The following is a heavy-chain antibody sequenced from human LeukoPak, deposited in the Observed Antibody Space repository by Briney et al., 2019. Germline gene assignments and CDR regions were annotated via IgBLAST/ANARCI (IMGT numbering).Heavy chain of an antibody. V-gene: IGHV3-48*04. CDR3: ARDSQLAVAGDTFDY. J-gene: IGHJ4*02. Sequence: PGGSLRLSCAASGFTFSSYSMNWVRQAPGKGLEWVSYISSSSSTIYYADSVKGRFTISRDNAKNSLYLQMNSLRAEDTAVYYCARDSQLAVAGDTFDYWGQGTLVTVSS. CDR2: ISSSSSTI. D-gene: IGHD6-19*01. CDR1: GFTFSSYS.